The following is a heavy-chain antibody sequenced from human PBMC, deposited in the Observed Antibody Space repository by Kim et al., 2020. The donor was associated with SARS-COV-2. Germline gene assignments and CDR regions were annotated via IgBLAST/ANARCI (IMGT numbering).Heavy chain of an antibody. Sequence: QKFQGRVTMTRNTSISTAYMELSSLRSEDTAVYYCARNSPLTAQRRDLDYWGQGTLVTVSS. J-gene: IGHJ4*02. D-gene: IGHD5-18*01. V-gene: IGHV1-8*01. CDR3: ARNSPLTAQRRDLDY.